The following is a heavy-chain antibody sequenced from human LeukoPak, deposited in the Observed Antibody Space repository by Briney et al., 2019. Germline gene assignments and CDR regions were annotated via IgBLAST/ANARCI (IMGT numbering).Heavy chain of an antibody. CDR1: GYSFTNYW. CDR2: IYPDDSDT. CDR3: ARHLGRITAAAPRWFDP. V-gene: IGHV5-51*01. Sequence: GESLKISCKGSGYSFTNYWIGWVRQMPGKGLEWMGIIYPDDSDTGYSPSFQGQVTISADKSISTAYLQWSSLKASDTAMYYCARHLGRITAAAPRWFDPWGQGTLVTVSS. D-gene: IGHD6-13*01. J-gene: IGHJ5*02.